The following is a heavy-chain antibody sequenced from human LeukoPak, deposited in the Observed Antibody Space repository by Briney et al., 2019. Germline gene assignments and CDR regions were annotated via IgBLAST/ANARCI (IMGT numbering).Heavy chain of an antibody. CDR2: IYYSGST. D-gene: IGHD6-13*01. V-gene: IGHV4-59*01. J-gene: IGHJ2*01. CDR1: GGSIRSYY. Sequence: SETLSLTCTVSGGSIRSYYWSWIRQPPGKGLEWIGYIYYSGSTNYDPSLKSRVTISVDTSKNQFSLKLSSVTAADTAVYYCARVYYSSSYDYWYFDLWGRGTLVTVSS. CDR3: ARVYYSSSYDYWYFDL.